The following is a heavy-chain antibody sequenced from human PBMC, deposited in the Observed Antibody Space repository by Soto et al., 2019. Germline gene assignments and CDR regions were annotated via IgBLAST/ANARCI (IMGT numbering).Heavy chain of an antibody. CDR2: IYPGDSDT. V-gene: IGHV5-51*01. CDR1: GYSFTSYW. D-gene: IGHD4-17*01. Sequence: PGESLKISCKGSGYSFTSYWIGWVRQMPGKGLEWMGIIYPGDSDTRYSPSFQGQVTISADKSISTAYLQWSSLKASDTAMYYCARAGPTTVSRPDASDIWGQGTMVTVS. CDR3: ARAGPTTVSRPDASDI. J-gene: IGHJ3*02.